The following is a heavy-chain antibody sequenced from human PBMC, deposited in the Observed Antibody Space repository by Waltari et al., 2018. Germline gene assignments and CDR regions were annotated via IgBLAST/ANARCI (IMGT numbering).Heavy chain of an antibody. CDR1: GFTFVNYA. D-gene: IGHD2-15*01. CDR3: ARAGTYCSGGSCYSYYYYYYIDV. V-gene: IGHV3-30*01. J-gene: IGHJ6*03. Sequence: QVQLVESGGGVVQPGRSLRLSCAASGFTFVNYAIHWVRQAPGKGLEWVAVISYDGSKEYYADSVKGRFTISRDNFENTLYLQMNSLSPEDTAVYYCARAGTYCSGGSCYSYYYYYYIDVWGKGTTVTVSS. CDR2: ISYDGSKE.